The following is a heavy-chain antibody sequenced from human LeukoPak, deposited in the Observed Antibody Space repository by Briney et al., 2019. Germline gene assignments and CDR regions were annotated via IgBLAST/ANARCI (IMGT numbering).Heavy chain of an antibody. CDR1: EGTFSSYA. D-gene: IGHD2-2*01. Sequence: SVKVSCKASEGTFSSYAISWVRQAPGQGLAWMGRIIPILDIANYAQKFQGRVTITADKSTSTAYMELSSLRSEDTAVYYCAVLVVVPAARDDAFDIWGQGTMVTVSS. J-gene: IGHJ3*02. CDR3: AVLVVVPAARDDAFDI. V-gene: IGHV1-69*04. CDR2: IIPILDIA.